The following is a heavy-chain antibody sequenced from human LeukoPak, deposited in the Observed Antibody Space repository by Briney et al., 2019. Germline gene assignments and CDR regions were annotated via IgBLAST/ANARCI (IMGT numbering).Heavy chain of an antibody. D-gene: IGHD3-3*01. CDR3: ARGGGFLEWLSNPYYFDY. J-gene: IGHJ4*02. V-gene: IGHV3-48*01. CDR2: ISSSSSTI. CDR1: GLTFSSFS. Sequence: GGSLRLSCAASGLTFSSFSMNWVRQAPGKGLEWISYISSSSSTIFYADSVKGRFTISRDNAKNSLYLQMNSLRAEDTAVYYCARGGGFLEWLSNPYYFDYWGQGTLVTVSS.